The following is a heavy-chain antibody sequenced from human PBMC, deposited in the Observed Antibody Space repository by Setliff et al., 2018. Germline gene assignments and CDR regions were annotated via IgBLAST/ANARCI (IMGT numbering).Heavy chain of an antibody. CDR2: IYYSGDP. D-gene: IGHD3-3*01. CDR1: GGSISSYY. V-gene: IGHV4-59*12. J-gene: IGHJ5*02. CDR3: ARAPQYSNFWYALSWFYP. Sequence: PSETLSLTCTVAGGSISSYYWSWIRQPPGKGLEWIGYIYYSGDPNYNPSLKSRVTISLDTPKNQFSLKLTSVTAADTAVYYCARAPQYSNFWYALSWFYPWGQGTLVTVSS.